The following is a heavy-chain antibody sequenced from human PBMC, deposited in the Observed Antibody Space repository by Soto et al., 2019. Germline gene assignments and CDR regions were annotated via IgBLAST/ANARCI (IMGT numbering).Heavy chain of an antibody. Sequence: NPSETLSLTCTVSGGSISSSYWSWIRQPPGKELEWIGYIYYTGSTYYSPSLKSRVIISLDASRTQFSLKLNSVTTADTAVYYCARDFWFEELSGGYYQYAMDVWGQGTTVTVSS. CDR3: ARDFWFEELSGGYYQYAMDV. CDR2: IYYTGST. CDR1: GGSISSSY. V-gene: IGHV4-59*01. J-gene: IGHJ6*02. D-gene: IGHD3-10*01.